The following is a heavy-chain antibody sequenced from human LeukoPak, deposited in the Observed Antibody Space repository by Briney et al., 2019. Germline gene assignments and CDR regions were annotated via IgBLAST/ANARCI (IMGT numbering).Heavy chain of an antibody. D-gene: IGHD6-19*01. J-gene: IGHJ4*02. V-gene: IGHV3-23*01. CDR2: ISGSGGST. CDR3: ATGSAGTGTSFDY. Sequence: GGSLRLSCAASGFTFTSYAMSWVCQAPGKGLEWVSAISGSGGSTYYADSVKGRFTISRDNSKNTLYLQMNSLRAEDTAVYYCATGSAGTGTSFDYWGQGTLVTVSS. CDR1: GFTFTSYA.